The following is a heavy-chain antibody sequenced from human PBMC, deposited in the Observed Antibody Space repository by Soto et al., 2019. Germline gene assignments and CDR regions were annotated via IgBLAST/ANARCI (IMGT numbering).Heavy chain of an antibody. CDR2: INAGNGNT. Sequence: GASVKVSCKASGYTFTSYAMHWVRQAPGQRLEWMGCINAGNGNTKYSQKFQGRVTITRDTSASTAYMELSSLRSEDTAVCYCARNARPYEQRHYYYYGMDVWGQGTTVTVSS. CDR1: GYTFTSYA. V-gene: IGHV1-3*01. D-gene: IGHD1-1*01. CDR3: ARNARPYEQRHYYYYGMDV. J-gene: IGHJ6*02.